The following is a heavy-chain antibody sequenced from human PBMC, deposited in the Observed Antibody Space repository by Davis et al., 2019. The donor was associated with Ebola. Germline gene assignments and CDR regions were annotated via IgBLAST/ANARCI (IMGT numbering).Heavy chain of an antibody. Sequence: MPSETLSLTCTVSSGSISSYYWSWIRQPPGKELEWIGYIYYSGSTNYNPSLKSRVTISVDTSKNQFSLKLSSVTAADTAVYYCARLDIAALDYWGQGTLVTVSS. CDR3: ARLDIAALDY. D-gene: IGHD6-13*01. CDR2: IYYSGST. CDR1: SGSISSYY. J-gene: IGHJ4*02. V-gene: IGHV4-59*08.